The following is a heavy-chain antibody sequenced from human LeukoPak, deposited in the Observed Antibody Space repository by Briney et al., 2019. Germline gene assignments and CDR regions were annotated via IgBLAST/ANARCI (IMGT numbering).Heavy chain of an antibody. CDR1: GYTFTGYY. Sequence: ASVKVSRKASGYTFTGYYMLWVRQAPGQGLEWMGWIHSNSGGTNYAEKFRGRVTMTRDTSISTAYMELSRLRSDDTAVYYCARDRDGYRSPDYWGQGTLVTVSS. D-gene: IGHD5-24*01. CDR2: IHSNSGGT. J-gene: IGHJ4*02. V-gene: IGHV1-2*02. CDR3: ARDRDGYRSPDY.